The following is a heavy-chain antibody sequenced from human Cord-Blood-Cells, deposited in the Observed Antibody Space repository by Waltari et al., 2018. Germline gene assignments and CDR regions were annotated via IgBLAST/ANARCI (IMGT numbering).Heavy chain of an antibody. CDR3: ARETSLYSSSWFDY. CDR1: GFTVSSTY. Sequence: EVQLVESGGGLIQPGGSLRLSCAASGFTVSSTYMSWVRQAPGKGLEWVSVIYSGGSTYYADSVKGRFTISRDNSKNTLYLQMNSLRAEDTAVYYCARETSLYSSSWFDYWGQGTLVTVSS. D-gene: IGHD6-13*01. V-gene: IGHV3-53*01. CDR2: IYSGGST. J-gene: IGHJ4*02.